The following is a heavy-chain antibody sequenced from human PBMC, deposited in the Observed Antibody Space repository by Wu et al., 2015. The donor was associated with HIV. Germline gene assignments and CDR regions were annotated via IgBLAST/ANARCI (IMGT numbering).Heavy chain of an antibody. J-gene: IGHJ6*02. D-gene: IGHD6-13*01. CDR3: ARDWVSEQQLDPVYYYSVMDV. Sequence: QVQLLQSGAEVRKPGSAVRVSCKDSGGTFRSHGMSWVRQVPGQGHEWLGVLTAVFGTSRYAQKFQGRITITADESTSTAYMELSSLRSEDTAVYYCARDWVSEQQLDPVYYYSVMDVWGQGTTVTVSS. V-gene: IGHV1-69*12. CDR2: LTAVFGTS. CDR1: GGTFRSHG.